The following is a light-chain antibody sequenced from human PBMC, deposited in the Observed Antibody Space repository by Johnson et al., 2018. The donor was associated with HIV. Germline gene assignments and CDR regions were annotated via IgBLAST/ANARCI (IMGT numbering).Light chain of an antibody. J-gene: IGLJ1*01. Sequence: QSLLTQPPSVSAAPGQKVTISCSGSSSNIGNNYVSWYQQVPGTAPKLLIYENNKRPSGIPDRFSGSKSGPSATLGIAGLQTGDEADYYCGTWDSSLSAGVFGTGTKVPVL. CDR3: GTWDSSLSAGV. V-gene: IGLV1-51*02. CDR2: ENN. CDR1: SSNIGNNY.